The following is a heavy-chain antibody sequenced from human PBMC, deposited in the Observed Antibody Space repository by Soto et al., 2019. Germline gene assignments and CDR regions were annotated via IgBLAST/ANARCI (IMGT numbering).Heavy chain of an antibody. Sequence: GGSLRLSCAASGFTFSSYGMHWVRQAPGKGLEWVAVIWYDGSNKYYADSVKGRFTISRDNSKNTLYLQMNSLRAEETAVYYCTSHDSSGAIDYWGQGTLVTVSS. CDR3: TSHDSSGAIDY. V-gene: IGHV3-33*01. J-gene: IGHJ4*02. CDR2: IWYDGSNK. D-gene: IGHD3-22*01. CDR1: GFTFSSYG.